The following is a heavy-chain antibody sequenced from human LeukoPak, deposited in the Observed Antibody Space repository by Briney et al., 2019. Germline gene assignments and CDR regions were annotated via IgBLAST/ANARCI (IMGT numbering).Heavy chain of an antibody. V-gene: IGHV4-59*12. J-gene: IGHJ6*03. Sequence: SETLSLTCTVSGGSISSYYWSWIRQPPGKGLEWIGYIYYSGSTNYNPSLKSRVTMSVDTSKNQFSLKLSSVTAADTAVYYCATAGVATIGFFYMDVWGKGTTVTVSS. D-gene: IGHD5-12*01. CDR2: IYYSGST. CDR1: GGSISSYY. CDR3: ATAGVATIGFFYMDV.